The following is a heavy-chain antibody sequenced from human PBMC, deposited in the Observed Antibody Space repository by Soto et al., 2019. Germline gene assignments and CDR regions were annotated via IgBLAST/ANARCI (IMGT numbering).Heavy chain of an antibody. D-gene: IGHD2-2*01. J-gene: IGHJ6*02. Sequence: SETLSLTCAVSGGSISSGGYSWSWIRQPPGKGLEWIGYIYHSGSTYYNPSLKSRVTISVDRSKNQFSLKLSSVTAADTAVYYCAGYLGYCSSTSCYGAYGMDVWGQGTTVTVSS. CDR1: GGSISSGGYS. CDR3: AGYLGYCSSTSCYGAYGMDV. CDR2: IYHSGST. V-gene: IGHV4-30-2*01.